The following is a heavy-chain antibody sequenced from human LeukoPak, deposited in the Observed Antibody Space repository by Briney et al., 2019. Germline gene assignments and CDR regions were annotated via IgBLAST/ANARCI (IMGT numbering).Heavy chain of an antibody. Sequence: GASVKVSCKASGYTFTADYMHWVRQAPGQGLEWMGWINPNSGGTTYAQKFQGRVTMTRDTSISTAYMELSSLRSDDTAVYYCSREDYWGQGTLVTVSS. CDR3: SREDY. CDR2: INPNSGGT. CDR1: GYTFTADY. J-gene: IGHJ4*02. V-gene: IGHV1-2*02.